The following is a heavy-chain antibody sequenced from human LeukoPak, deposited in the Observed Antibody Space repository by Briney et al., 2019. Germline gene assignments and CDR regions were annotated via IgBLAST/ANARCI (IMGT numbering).Heavy chain of an antibody. CDR3: PIQGEYSSGWYPLDY. V-gene: IGHV3-9*03. Sequence: PGRSLRLSXAASGFTFDDYAMHWVRQAPGKGLEWVTGISWNSGSIGYADSVRGRFTISRDNAKNSLYLQMNSLRAEDMAVYCCPIQGEYSSGWYPLDYWGQGTLVTVSS. J-gene: IGHJ4*02. D-gene: IGHD6-19*01. CDR2: ISWNSGSI. CDR1: GFTFDDYA.